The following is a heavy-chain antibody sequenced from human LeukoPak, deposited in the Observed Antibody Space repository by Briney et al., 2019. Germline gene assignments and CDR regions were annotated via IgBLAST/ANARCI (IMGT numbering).Heavy chain of an antibody. D-gene: IGHD6-13*01. J-gene: IGHJ5*02. CDR2: IIPILGIA. Sequence: SVKVSCKASGGTFSSYAISWVRQAPGQGLEWTGRIIPILGIANYAQKFQGRVTITADKSTSTAYMELSSLRSEDTAVYYCARGHAAGTSSWFDPWGQGTLVTVSS. CDR1: GGTFSSYA. V-gene: IGHV1-69*04. CDR3: ARGHAAGTSSWFDP.